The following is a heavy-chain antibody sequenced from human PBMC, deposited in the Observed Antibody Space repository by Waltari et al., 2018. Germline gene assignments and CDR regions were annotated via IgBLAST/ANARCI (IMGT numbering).Heavy chain of an antibody. D-gene: IGHD2-8*01. J-gene: IGHJ6*02. V-gene: IGHV5-51*01. CDR3: ARHGLRDCTNGVCSFQGMDV. CDR2: IYPGDSDT. Sequence: EVQLVQSGAEVKKPGESLKISCKGSGYSFASYWIGWVRQMPGKGPEWMGIIYPGDSDTKYSPSVQGQVTISVDKSISTAYLQWSSLKASDTAMYYCARHGLRDCTNGVCSFQGMDVWGQGTTVTVSS. CDR1: GYSFASYW.